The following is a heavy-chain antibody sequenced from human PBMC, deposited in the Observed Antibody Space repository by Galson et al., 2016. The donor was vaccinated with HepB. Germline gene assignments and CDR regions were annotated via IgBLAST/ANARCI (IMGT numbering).Heavy chain of an antibody. CDR1: GFIFTNFV. Sequence: SLRLSCAASGFIFTNFVMSWVRKAPGKGLEWVSAISKSGDYTYYADSVKGRFTISRDNSKNTLSLQMNSLRAEDTALYYCAKDLGDRLVTVYYYMDAWGKGTTVTVSS. CDR3: AKDLGDRLVTVYYYMDA. J-gene: IGHJ6*03. V-gene: IGHV3-23*01. CDR2: ISKSGDYT. D-gene: IGHD4-11*01.